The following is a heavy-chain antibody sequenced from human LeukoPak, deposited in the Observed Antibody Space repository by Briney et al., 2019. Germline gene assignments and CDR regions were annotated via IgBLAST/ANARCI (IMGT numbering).Heavy chain of an antibody. J-gene: IGHJ4*02. CDR3: ARGFNWNYEGFDY. D-gene: IGHD1-7*01. CDR2: INHSGST. CDR1: GGSFSGYY. V-gene: IGHV4-34*01. Sequence: SETLSLTCAVYGGSFSGYYWGWIRQPPGQGLEWIGEINHSGSTNYNPSLKSRVTISVDTSKNQFSLKLSSVTAADTAVYYCARGFNWNYEGFDYWGQGTLVTVSS.